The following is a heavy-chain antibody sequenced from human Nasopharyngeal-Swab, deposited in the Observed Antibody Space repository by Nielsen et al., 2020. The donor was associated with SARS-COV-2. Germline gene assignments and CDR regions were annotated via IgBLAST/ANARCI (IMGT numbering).Heavy chain of an antibody. CDR2: IWYDGSNK. V-gene: IGHV3-33*08. J-gene: IGHJ4*02. CDR1: GFTFSSYS. D-gene: IGHD2-2*01. Sequence: GESLKISCAASGFTFSSYSLNWVRQAPGKGLEWVAVIWYDGSNKYYADSVKGRFTISRDNSKNTLYLQMNSLRAEDTAVYYCARAIYCSSTSCFGFDYWGQGTLVTVSS. CDR3: ARAIYCSSTSCFGFDY.